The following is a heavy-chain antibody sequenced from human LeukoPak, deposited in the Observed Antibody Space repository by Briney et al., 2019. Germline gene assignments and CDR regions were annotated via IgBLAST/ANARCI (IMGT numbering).Heavy chain of an antibody. J-gene: IGHJ4*02. CDR2: IYYSGST. D-gene: IGHD6-6*01. CDR3: ARAYSSSSNFDY. Sequence: SSETLSLTCTVSGGSISSYYWSLIRQPPGKGLEWIGYIYYSGSTNYNPSLKSRVTISVDTSKNQFSLKLRSVTAADTAVYYCARAYSSSSNFDYRGQGTLVTVSS. V-gene: IGHV4-59*01. CDR1: GGSISSYY.